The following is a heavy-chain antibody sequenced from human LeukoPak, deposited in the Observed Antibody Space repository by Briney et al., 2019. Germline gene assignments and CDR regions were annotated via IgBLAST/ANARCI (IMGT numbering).Heavy chain of an antibody. V-gene: IGHV4-59*11. J-gene: IGHJ4*02. CDR3: ARGGVGLGY. CDR1: GGSISSHY. CDR2: ISYSGST. D-gene: IGHD2-15*01. Sequence: SETLSLTCTVFGGSISSHYWTWIRQPPGREMEWIGYISYSGSTNYNPSLKSRVTISVDTSKNQFSLKLSSVTAADTAVYYCARGGVGLGYWGQGTLVTVSS.